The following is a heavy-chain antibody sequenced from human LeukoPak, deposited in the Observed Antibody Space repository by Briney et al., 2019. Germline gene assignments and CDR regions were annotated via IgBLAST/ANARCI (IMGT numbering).Heavy chain of an antibody. CDR2: ISSSSSYI. Sequence: GGSLRLSCAASGFTFSSYSVNWVRQAPGKGLEWVSSISSSSSYIYYADSVKGRFTISRDNAKNSLYLQMNSLRAEDTAVYYCANGGPEYYYDSSGPYYFDYWGPGTLVTVSS. J-gene: IGHJ4*01. CDR3: ANGGPEYYYDSSGPYYFDY. CDR1: GFTFSSYS. D-gene: IGHD3-22*01. V-gene: IGHV3-21*01.